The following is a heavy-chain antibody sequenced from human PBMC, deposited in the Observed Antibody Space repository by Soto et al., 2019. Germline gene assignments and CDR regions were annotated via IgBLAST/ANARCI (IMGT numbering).Heavy chain of an antibody. V-gene: IGHV4-30-2*01. CDR3: ARGEHYYDSSGYRTNWFDP. CDR2: IYHSGST. D-gene: IGHD3-22*01. Sequence: SETLSLTCAVSGGSISSGGYSWSWIRQPPGKGLEWIGYIYHSGSTYYNQSLKSRVTISVDRSKNQISLKLSSVTAADTAVYYCARGEHYYDSSGYRTNWFDPWGQGTLVTVS. CDR1: GGSISSGGYS. J-gene: IGHJ5*02.